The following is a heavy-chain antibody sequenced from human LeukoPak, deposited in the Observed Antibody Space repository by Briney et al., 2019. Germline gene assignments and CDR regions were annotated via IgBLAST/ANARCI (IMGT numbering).Heavy chain of an antibody. V-gene: IGHV3-7*04. CDR2: IKQDGSEK. J-gene: IGHJ4*02. D-gene: IGHD5-24*01. Sequence: PGGSLRLSCAASGFTFSSFWMSWVRQAPGKGLEWVANIKQDGSEKYYVDSVKGRFTISRDNAKNSLHLQMNSLRAEDTAVYYCARRDGYVSFYFDYWGQGTLVTVSS. CDR1: GFTFSSFW. CDR3: ARRDGYVSFYFDY.